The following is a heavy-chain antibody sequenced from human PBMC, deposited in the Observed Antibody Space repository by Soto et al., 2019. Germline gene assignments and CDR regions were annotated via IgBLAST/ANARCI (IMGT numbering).Heavy chain of an antibody. CDR2: IYYTGST. Sequence: PSEALSVTCTVSGGSISRYYWSWIRQPPGKGLEWIGYIYYTGSTNYNPSLKSRVTISVDTSKKQFSLKLSSVTAADTAVYYCARLRPYSSTFYFDYWGQGTLLTVSS. CDR3: ARLRPYSSTFYFDY. V-gene: IGHV4-59*08. D-gene: IGHD2-15*01. CDR1: GGSISRYY. J-gene: IGHJ4*02.